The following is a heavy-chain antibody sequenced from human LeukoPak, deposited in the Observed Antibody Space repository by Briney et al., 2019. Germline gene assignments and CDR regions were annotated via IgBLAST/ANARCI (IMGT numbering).Heavy chain of an antibody. CDR2: INPSGGSA. CDR3: ARGKGRGSYYS. CDR1: GYTFTSYY. D-gene: IGHD1-26*01. J-gene: IGHJ4*02. Sequence: ASVKVSCKASGYTFTSYYMHWVRQAPGQGLEWMGIINPSGGSANYAQKFQGRVTITADKSTSTAYMELSSLRSEDTAVYYCARGKGRGSYYSWGQGTLVTVSS. V-gene: IGHV1-46*01.